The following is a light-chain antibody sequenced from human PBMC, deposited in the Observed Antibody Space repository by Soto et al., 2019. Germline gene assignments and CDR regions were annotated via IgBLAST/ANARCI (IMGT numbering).Light chain of an antibody. CDR2: DVS. Sequence: QSALTQPASVSGSPGQSITISCTGTSSDVGGYNYVSWYQQHPGKAPKVMIYDVSNRPSGVSNRFSGSKPGNTASLTISGLQAEDEADYYCSSYTSSSPVVFGGGTKLTVL. CDR1: SSDVGGYNY. V-gene: IGLV2-14*03. J-gene: IGLJ2*01. CDR3: SSYTSSSPVV.